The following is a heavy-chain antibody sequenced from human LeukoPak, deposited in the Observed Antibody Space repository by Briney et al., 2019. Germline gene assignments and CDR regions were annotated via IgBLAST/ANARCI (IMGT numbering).Heavy chain of an antibody. CDR2: ISGSGGST. D-gene: IGHD3-10*01. J-gene: IGHJ3*02. Sequence: GGSLRLSCAASGFTFSSYAMSWVRQAPGKGLEWVSAISGSGGSTYYADSVKGRFTISRDNSKNTLYLQMNSLRAEDTAVYYCAKDGDTKKRLIIPDYAFDIWGQGTMVTVSS. CDR3: AKDGDTKKRLIIPDYAFDI. V-gene: IGHV3-23*01. CDR1: GFTFSSYA.